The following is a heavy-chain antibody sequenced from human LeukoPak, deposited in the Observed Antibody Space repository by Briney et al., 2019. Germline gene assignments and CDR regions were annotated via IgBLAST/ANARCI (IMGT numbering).Heavy chain of an antibody. Sequence: SETLSLTCTVSGGSISPSTYYWGWIRQSPGKGLEWIGSIYYSGSTYYNPSLKSRVTISVDTFKNQFSLKLNSVTAADTAVYYCARNKRALADRRFDPWGQGTLVTVSS. J-gene: IGHJ5*02. D-gene: IGHD1-14*01. V-gene: IGHV4-39*07. CDR1: GGSISPSTYY. CDR2: IYYSGST. CDR3: ARNKRALADRRFDP.